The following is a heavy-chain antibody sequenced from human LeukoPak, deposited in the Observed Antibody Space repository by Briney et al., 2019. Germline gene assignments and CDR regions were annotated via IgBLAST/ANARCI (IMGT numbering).Heavy chain of an antibody. CDR3: MAESSSPWEGY. CDR2: INEDGSVK. J-gene: IGHJ4*02. Sequence: GGSLRLSCAASGFTFSDYYMSWIRQAPGKGLEWVANINEDGSVKNYVDSVRGRFTISRDNAKNSLYLEMNSLRAEDTAVYYCMAESSSPWEGYWGQGTLVIVSS. V-gene: IGHV3-7*01. CDR1: GFTFSDYY. D-gene: IGHD6-6*01.